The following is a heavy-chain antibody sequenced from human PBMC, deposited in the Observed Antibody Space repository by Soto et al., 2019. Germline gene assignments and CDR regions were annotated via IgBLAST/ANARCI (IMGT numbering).Heavy chain of an antibody. J-gene: IGHJ4*02. Sequence: GFLGLSCAASGFSLSSYAIDWVRQAPGKGLEWVAIIWFDGSNKYYADSVKGRFSISRDNSKNTLFLQMDSLRAEDTAVYYCARGQLPAATTYFDFWGQGTLVTVSS. V-gene: IGHV3-33*01. CDR2: IWFDGSNK. CDR1: GFSLSSYA. D-gene: IGHD2-15*01. CDR3: ARGQLPAATTYFDF.